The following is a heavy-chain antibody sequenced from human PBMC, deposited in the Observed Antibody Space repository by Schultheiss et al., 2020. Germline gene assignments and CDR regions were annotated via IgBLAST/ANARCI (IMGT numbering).Heavy chain of an antibody. J-gene: IGHJ4*02. CDR2: IGIAGDT. D-gene: IGHD6-19*01. Sequence: SCAASGLIFSNYDMHWVRQATGKGLEWVSTIGIAGDTYYGGSVKGRFTISRENAKNSLYLQMDSLRAGDTAEYYCVGRTSGFSSGFDYWGRGTLVTVSS. CDR3: VGRTSGFSSGFDY. V-gene: IGHV3-13*01. CDR1: GLIFSNYD.